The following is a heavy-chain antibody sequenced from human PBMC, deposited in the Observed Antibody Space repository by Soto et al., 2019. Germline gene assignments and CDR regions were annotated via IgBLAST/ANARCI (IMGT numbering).Heavy chain of an antibody. CDR2: IYYSGST. CDR3: ARHPLSGYSSTWYFDY. D-gene: IGHD6-13*01. Sequence: SETLTITCNVAGGSISSSSYYWVWIRQPPGKWLEWIGSIYYSGSTYYNPSLKSRVTISVDRSKNQFSLKVRSVTAADTAVYYCARHPLSGYSSTWYFDYWGQGTLVTVS. J-gene: IGHJ4*02. V-gene: IGHV4-39*01. CDR1: GGSISSSSYY.